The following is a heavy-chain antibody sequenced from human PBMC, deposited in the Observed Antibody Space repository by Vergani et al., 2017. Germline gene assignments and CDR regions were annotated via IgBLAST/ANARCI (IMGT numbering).Heavy chain of an antibody. CDR2: IKSKTDGGTT. D-gene: IGHD2-2*01. CDR3: AKVVSGYCSSTSCYSDY. CDR1: GFTFSNAW. V-gene: IGHV3-15*01. Sequence: EVQLLESGGGLVKPGGSLRLSCAASGFTFSNAWMSWVRQAPGKGLEWVGRIKSKTDGGTTDYAAPVKGRFTISRDNSKNTLYLQMNSLRAEDTAVYYCAKVVSGYCSSTSCYSDYWGQGTLVTVSS. J-gene: IGHJ4*02.